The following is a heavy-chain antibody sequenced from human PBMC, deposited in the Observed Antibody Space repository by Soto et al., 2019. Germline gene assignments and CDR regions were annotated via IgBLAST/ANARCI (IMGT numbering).Heavy chain of an antibody. V-gene: IGHV1-2*02. CDR1: GYTFTGYY. CDR2: INPNSGGT. CDR3: ARGDYYYDSSGYQYYFDY. J-gene: IGHJ4*02. D-gene: IGHD3-22*01. Sequence: DSVKVSCKASGYTFTGYYMHWVRQAPGQGLEWMGWINPNSGGTNYAQKFQGRVTMTRDTSISTAYMELSRLRSDDTAVYYCARGDYYYDSSGYQYYFDYWGQGTLVTVSS.